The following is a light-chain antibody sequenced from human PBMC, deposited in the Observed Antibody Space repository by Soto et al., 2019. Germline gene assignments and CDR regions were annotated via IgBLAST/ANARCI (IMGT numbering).Light chain of an antibody. CDR1: RSDIGSYNY. V-gene: IGLV2-14*01. J-gene: IGLJ1*01. CDR3: ISYTGSSTSYV. CDR2: VVS. Sequence: QSALTQPAAVSVSPGQSITIYCSGTRSDIGSYNYVAWYQQFPGKTPKILIYVVSNRPSGVSSRFSRSKSGNTASLTISGLPAEDEADYNCISYTGSSTSYVFGSGTKLTVL.